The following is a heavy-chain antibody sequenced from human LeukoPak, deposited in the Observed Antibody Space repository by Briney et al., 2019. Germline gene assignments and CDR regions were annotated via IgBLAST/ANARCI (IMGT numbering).Heavy chain of an antibody. CDR1: GYTLTELS. V-gene: IGHV1-24*01. D-gene: IGHD5-18*01. J-gene: IGHJ4*02. CDR2: FNPEDGET. Sequence: ASVKVSCKVSGYTLTELSMHWVRQAPGKGLEWMGGFNPEDGETIYAQKFQGRVTMTEDTSTDTAYMELSSLRSEDTAVYYCATALGTWIQPWPLDYWGQGTLVTVSS. CDR3: ATALGTWIQPWPLDY.